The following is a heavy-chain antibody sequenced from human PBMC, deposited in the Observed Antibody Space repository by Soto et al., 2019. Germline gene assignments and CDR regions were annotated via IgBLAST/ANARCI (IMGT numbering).Heavy chain of an antibody. CDR1: GGSISSSSYY. CDR2: IYYSGST. Sequence: SETLSLTCTVSGGSISSSSYYWGWIRQPPGKGLEWIGSIYYSGSTYYNPSLKSRVTISVDTSKNQFSLKLSSVTAADTAVYYCARSRIRFLEWLFNCANFDYWGQGTLVTVSS. V-gene: IGHV4-39*01. J-gene: IGHJ4*02. CDR3: ARSRIRFLEWLFNCANFDY. D-gene: IGHD3-3*01.